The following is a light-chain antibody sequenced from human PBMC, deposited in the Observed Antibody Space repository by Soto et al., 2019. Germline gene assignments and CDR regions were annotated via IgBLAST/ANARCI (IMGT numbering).Light chain of an antibody. J-gene: IGKJ4*01. CDR2: DAS. V-gene: IGKV3-11*01. CDR1: QSVSSY. CDR3: QQRSNWPPRT. Sequence: ESVLTQSPATLSLSPGERATLSCRASQSVSSYLAWYQQKPGQAPRLLIYDASNRATGIPARFSGSGSGTDFTLTLSSLEPEDFAFYYCQQRSNWPPRTFGGGTKVELK.